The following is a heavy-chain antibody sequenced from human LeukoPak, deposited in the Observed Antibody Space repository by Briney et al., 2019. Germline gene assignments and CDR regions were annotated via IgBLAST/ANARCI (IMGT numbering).Heavy chain of an antibody. CDR1: GGSISRGGYY. V-gene: IGHV4-31*03. J-gene: IGHJ4*02. Sequence: SETLSLTCTVSGGSISRGGYYWSWIRQHPGKGLEWMGYIYKSGSTEYNPSLKGRVTISVDTYKNQFSLKVSSVTAADTAVYYCARVGTVATGYYFDYWGQGTLVTVSS. D-gene: IGHD4-17*01. CDR3: ARVGTVATGYYFDY. CDR2: IYKSGST.